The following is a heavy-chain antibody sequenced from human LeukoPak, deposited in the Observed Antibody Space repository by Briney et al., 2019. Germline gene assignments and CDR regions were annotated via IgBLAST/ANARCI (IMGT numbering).Heavy chain of an antibody. V-gene: IGHV3-23*01. CDR2: FGGSGSDT. CDR3: ARHSSGYYHYDY. J-gene: IGHJ4*02. D-gene: IGHD3-22*01. CDR1: GFSFSGNA. Sequence: GGSLRLSCAASGFSFSGNAMAWVRQAPGKGLEWVSGFGGSGSDTYYADSVKGRFTISRDNSKNTLYLQMNSLRAEDTAVYYCARHSSGYYHYDYWGPGTPVTVAS.